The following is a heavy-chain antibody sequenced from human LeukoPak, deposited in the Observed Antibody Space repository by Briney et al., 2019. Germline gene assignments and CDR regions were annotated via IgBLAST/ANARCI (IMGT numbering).Heavy chain of an antibody. CDR2: IKQDGSEK. CDR1: GFTFSSYW. CDR3: ARDEAYYDILTGHPMDV. Sequence: PGGSLRLSCAASGFTFSSYWMSWVRQAPGKGLEWVANIKQDGSEKYYVDSVKGRFTISRDNAKNSLYLQMNSLRAEDTAVHYCARDEAYYDILTGHPMDVWGKGTTVTVSS. V-gene: IGHV3-7*01. D-gene: IGHD3-9*01. J-gene: IGHJ6*03.